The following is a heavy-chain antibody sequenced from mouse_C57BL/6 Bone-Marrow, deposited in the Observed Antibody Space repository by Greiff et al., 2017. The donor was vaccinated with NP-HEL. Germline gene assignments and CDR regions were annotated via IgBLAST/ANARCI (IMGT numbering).Heavy chain of an antibody. J-gene: IGHJ3*01. CDR3: ASCYGSSHLFAY. V-gene: IGHV1-64*01. CDR1: GYTFTSYW. Sequence: QVQLQQPGAELVKPGASVKLSCKASGYTFTSYWMHWVKQRPGQGLEWIGMIHPNSGSTNYNEKFKSKATLTVDKSSSTAYMQLSSLTSEDSAVYYCASCYGSSHLFAYWGQGTLVTVSA. CDR2: IHPNSGST. D-gene: IGHD1-1*01.